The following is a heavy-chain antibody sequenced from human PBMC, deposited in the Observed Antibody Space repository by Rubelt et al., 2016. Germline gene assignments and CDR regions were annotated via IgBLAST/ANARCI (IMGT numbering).Heavy chain of an antibody. J-gene: IGHJ5*02. CDR2: ISAYNGNT. V-gene: IGHV1-18*01. Sequence: QVQLVQSGAEVKKPGASVKVSCKASGYTFTSYGISWVRQAPGQGLEWMGWISAYNGNTNYAQKVKGRGTITTDTSTRTAYMGLRSLRSDDTAVYYCAGVRFGDSWFDPWGQGTLVTVSS. D-gene: IGHD3-10*01. CDR3: AGVRFGDSWFDP. CDR1: GYTFTSYG.